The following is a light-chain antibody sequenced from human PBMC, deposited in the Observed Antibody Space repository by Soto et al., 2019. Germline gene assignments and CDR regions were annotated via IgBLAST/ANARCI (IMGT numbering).Light chain of an antibody. CDR3: QQIYSTPPS. CDR1: QSISSY. V-gene: IGKV1-39*01. Sequence: DIQMTQSPSSLSASVGDRVTITCRASQSISSYLNWYQQKPGKAPKLLIYAASSLQSGVPSRFSGTGSGTHFTLTISSLQPEDFATYYCQQIYSTPPSFGQGTKLEIK. J-gene: IGKJ2*01. CDR2: AAS.